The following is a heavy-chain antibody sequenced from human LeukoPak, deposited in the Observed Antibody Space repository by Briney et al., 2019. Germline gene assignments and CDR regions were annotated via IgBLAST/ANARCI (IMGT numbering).Heavy chain of an antibody. CDR3: ARVAAAGTVAAYY. J-gene: IGHJ4*02. V-gene: IGHV1-46*01. CDR1: GYTFPSYF. D-gene: IGHD6-13*01. Sequence: GASVKVSCKASGYTFPSYFMHWVRQAPGQGLEWMGIINPTGGSTTYAQKFQGRVTMTTDTSTSTAYMELRSLRSDDTAVYYCARVAAAGTVAAYYWGQGTLVTVSS. CDR2: INPTGGST.